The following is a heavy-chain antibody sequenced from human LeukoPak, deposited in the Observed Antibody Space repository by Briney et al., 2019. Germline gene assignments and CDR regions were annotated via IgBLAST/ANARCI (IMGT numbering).Heavy chain of an antibody. CDR2: VSTSGVST. J-gene: IGHJ4*02. CDR3: AKETDYNYIYYFDY. V-gene: IGHV3-23*01. CDR1: GLTFSRYA. D-gene: IGHD5-24*01. Sequence: GGSLRLSCAASGLTFSRYAMSWVRQAPGKGLEWVSGVSTSGVSTYYADSVKGRFTISRDNSKNTLFLQMNSLRAEDTAVYYCAKETDYNYIYYFDYWGQGTLVTVSS.